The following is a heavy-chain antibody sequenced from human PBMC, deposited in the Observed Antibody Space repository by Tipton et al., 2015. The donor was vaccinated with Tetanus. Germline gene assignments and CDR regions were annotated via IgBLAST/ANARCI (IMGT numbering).Heavy chain of an antibody. CDR1: GYNFRNNG. D-gene: IGHD3-22*01. V-gene: IGHV3-30*03. J-gene: IGHJ1*01. CDR3: ARQDTLNYYYVGYFHD. Sequence: QLVQSGGGVVQSGRSLRLSCVASGYNFRNNGMHWVRQAPGKGLEWVAVISNDASHIYYADSVRGRFTMSRENNKNTVHLQMNSLRPDDTAVYYCARQDTLNYYYVGYFHDWGQGTLVTVSS. CDR2: ISNDASHI.